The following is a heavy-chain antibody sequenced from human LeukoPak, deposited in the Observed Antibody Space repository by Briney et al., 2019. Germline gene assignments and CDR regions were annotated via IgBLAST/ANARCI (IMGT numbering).Heavy chain of an antibody. Sequence: GESLKISCKGSGYSFTNYWIGWVRQMPGKGLEWMGIIYPGDSDTRYSPSFQGQVTISADKSISTAYLQWSSLKASDTAMYYCGRRGGEGEGYMSGMDVWAKGPRATVSS. CDR1: GYSFTNYW. CDR3: GRRGGEGEGYMSGMDV. CDR2: IYPGDSDT. V-gene: IGHV5-51*01. D-gene: IGHD5-24*01. J-gene: IGHJ6*04.